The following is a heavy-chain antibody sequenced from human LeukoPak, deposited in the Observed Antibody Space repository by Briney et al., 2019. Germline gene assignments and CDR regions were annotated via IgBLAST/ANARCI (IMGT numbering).Heavy chain of an antibody. CDR3: AREGAAAGFDY. V-gene: IGHV1-69*13. CDR1: GGTFSSYV. J-gene: IGHJ4*02. CDR2: IIPIFGTA. Sequence: SVRVSCKASGGTFSSYVISWVRQAPGQGLEWMGGIIPIFGTANYAQNLQGRVTITADESTSTAYMELSSLRSEDTAVYYCAREGAAAGFDYWGQGTMVTVSS. D-gene: IGHD6-13*01.